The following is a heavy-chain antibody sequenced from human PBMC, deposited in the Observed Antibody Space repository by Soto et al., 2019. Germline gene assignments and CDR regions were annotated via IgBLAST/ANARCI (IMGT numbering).Heavy chain of an antibody. CDR3: TTVGTGYYYYYYMDV. J-gene: IGHJ6*03. V-gene: IGHV3-15*01. D-gene: IGHD7-27*01. CDR2: IKSKTDGGTT. CDR1: GFTFSNAW. Sequence: GGSLRLSCAASGFTFSNAWMSWVRQAPGKGLEWVGRIKSKTDGGTTDYAAPVKGRFTISRDDSKNTLNLQMNSLKTEDTAVYYCTTVGTGYYYYYYMDVWGKGTTVTVSS.